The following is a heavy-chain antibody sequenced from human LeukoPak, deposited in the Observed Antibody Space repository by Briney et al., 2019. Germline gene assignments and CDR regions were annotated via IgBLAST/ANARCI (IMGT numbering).Heavy chain of an antibody. V-gene: IGHV3-73*01. Sequence: GGSLRLSCAASGFTLSDSAIHWVRHASGKGLEWVGLIDRPAKSYATAYGASVGGRFTISRDDSKNTAYLQMDSLKTEDTALYYCTRDRGTYNWLDSWGQGTLVTVSS. CDR1: GFTLSDSA. CDR3: TRDRGTYNWLDS. J-gene: IGHJ5*01. D-gene: IGHD1-26*01. CDR2: IDRPAKSYAT.